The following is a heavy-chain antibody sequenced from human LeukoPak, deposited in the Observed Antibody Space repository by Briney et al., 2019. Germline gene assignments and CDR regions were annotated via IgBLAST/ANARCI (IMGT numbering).Heavy chain of an antibody. CDR1: GFTFSSYA. J-gene: IGHJ4*02. V-gene: IGHV3-23*01. CDR2: ISGSGGST. CDR3: AMTLITMIVVGITPYYFDY. Sequence: GGSLRLSCAASGFTFSSYAMSWVRRAPGKGLEWVSAISGSGGSTYYADSVKGRFTISRDNSKNTLYLQMNSLRAEDTAVYYCAMTLITMIVVGITPYYFDYRGQGTLVTVSS. D-gene: IGHD3-22*01.